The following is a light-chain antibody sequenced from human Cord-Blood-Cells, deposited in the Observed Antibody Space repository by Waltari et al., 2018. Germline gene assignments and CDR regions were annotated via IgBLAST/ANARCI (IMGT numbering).Light chain of an antibody. J-gene: IGKJ3*01. CDR2: DAS. CDR1: QDISNY. V-gene: IGKV1-33*01. Sequence: DIQMTPSPSSLSASVGDRVTITCHASQDISNYLNWYQQKPGKSPKTLIYDASNLETGVPSMFSGSGSGTDFTFTISSLQPEDIATYYCQQYDNLPLTFGPGTKVDIK. CDR3: QQYDNLPLT.